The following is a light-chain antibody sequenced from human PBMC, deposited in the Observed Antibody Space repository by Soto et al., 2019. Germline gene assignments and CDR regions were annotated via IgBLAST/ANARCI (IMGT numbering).Light chain of an antibody. V-gene: IGKV3-15*01. CDR3: HQYNTWPPHFT. CDR1: QSVSTK. Sequence: EIVMTQSPGILSLSAGETAALSCRASQSVSTKLAWYQQRPGQTPRLLIYNASTRATGVPARFSGGGSVTEFSLTISSLQSDDLAVYYCHQYNTWPPHFTFGPGTKVD. J-gene: IGKJ3*01. CDR2: NAS.